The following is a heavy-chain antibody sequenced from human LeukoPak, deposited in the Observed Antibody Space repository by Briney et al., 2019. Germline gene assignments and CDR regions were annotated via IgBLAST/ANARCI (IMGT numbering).Heavy chain of an antibody. Sequence: GGSLRLSCAASGFTVSSNYMSWVRQAPGKGLEWDSVIYSGGSTYYADSVKGRFTISRDNSKNTLYLQMNSLRAEDTAVYYCARPRYSSSTYVQYGMDVWGQGTTVTVSS. D-gene: IGHD6-13*01. CDR1: GFTVSSNY. V-gene: IGHV3-66*04. CDR2: IYSGGST. CDR3: ARPRYSSSTYVQYGMDV. J-gene: IGHJ6*02.